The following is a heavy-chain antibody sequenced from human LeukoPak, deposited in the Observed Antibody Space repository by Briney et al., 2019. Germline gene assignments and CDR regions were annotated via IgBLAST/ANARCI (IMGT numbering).Heavy chain of an antibody. J-gene: IGHJ4*02. V-gene: IGHV3-21*04. CDR1: GFTFSSYS. CDR2: ISSSSSYI. Sequence: GGSLRLSCAASGFTFSSYSMNWVRQAPGKGLEWVSSISSSSSYIYYADSVKGRFTISRDNSKNTLYLHMNRVTAEDTAVYYCARKGGFDYWGQGTLVTVSS. CDR3: ARKGGFDY.